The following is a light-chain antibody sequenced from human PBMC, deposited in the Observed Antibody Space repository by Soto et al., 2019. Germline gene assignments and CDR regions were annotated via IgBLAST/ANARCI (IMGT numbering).Light chain of an antibody. CDR2: DVS. CDR3: SSYISTSTLNV. Sequence: QSVLTQPASVSGSPGHSITISCSGTSSDVGGYNYVSWYQQHPGKAPKLMIYDVSNRPSGVSNRFSGSKSGNTASLTISGLQAEDEADYYCSSYISTSTLNVFGTGTQLTVL. CDR1: SSDVGGYNY. J-gene: IGLJ1*01. V-gene: IGLV2-14*03.